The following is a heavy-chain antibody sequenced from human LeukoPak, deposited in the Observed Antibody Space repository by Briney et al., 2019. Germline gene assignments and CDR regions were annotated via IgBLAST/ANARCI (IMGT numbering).Heavy chain of an antibody. D-gene: IGHD2-15*01. CDR1: GGSFSGYY. V-gene: IGHV4-34*01. J-gene: IGHJ6*02. CDR2: VNHSGST. Sequence: SETLCLTCAVYGGSFSGYYWSWIRQPPGKGLEWIGEVNHSGSTNYNPSLKSRVTISVDTSKNQFSLKLSSVTAADTAVYYCARGSVVVVAATDYYYYGMDVWGQGTTVTVSS. CDR3: ARGSVVVVAATDYYYYGMDV.